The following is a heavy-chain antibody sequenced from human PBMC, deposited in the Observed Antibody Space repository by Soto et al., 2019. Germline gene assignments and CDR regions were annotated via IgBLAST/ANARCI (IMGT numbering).Heavy chain of an antibody. Sequence: QVQLVQSGAEVKKPGASVKVSCKASGYTFTSYGISWVRQAPGQGLEWMGWISAYNGNTNYAQKLQGRVTMTTDTSTSTAYMELRSLRSDDTAVYYCARSSHYYGSGSYYSPSYFDYWGQGTLVTVSS. CDR3: ARSSHYYGSGSYYSPSYFDY. J-gene: IGHJ4*02. CDR2: ISAYNGNT. D-gene: IGHD3-10*01. CDR1: GYTFTSYG. V-gene: IGHV1-18*01.